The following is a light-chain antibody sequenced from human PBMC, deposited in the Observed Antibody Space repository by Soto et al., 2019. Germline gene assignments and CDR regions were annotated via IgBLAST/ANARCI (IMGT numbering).Light chain of an antibody. J-gene: IGKJ4*01. CDR3: QQYDRYPVT. V-gene: IGKV1-5*03. CDR2: KAS. CDR1: QSISSW. Sequence: DSQMTQSPSTLPASVGDRVTITCRASQSISSWLAWYQQKPGKAPKLLIYKASLLQSGVPSRFSGSGSGTEFTLPISSLQPEDFATYYCQQYDRYPVTFGGGTKVEVK.